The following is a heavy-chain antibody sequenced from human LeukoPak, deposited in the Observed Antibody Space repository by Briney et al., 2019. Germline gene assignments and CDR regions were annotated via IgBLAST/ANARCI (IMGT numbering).Heavy chain of an antibody. V-gene: IGHV1-8*02. CDR2: MNPNSGNT. Sequence: ASVKVSCKASGYTFTGYYMHWVRQAPGQGLEWMGWMNPNSGNTGYAQKFQGRVTMTRNTSISTAYMELSSLRSEDTAVYYCARSKTGYSSSWGQGTLVTVSS. D-gene: IGHD6-13*01. CDR1: GYTFTGYY. J-gene: IGHJ4*02. CDR3: ARSKTGYSSS.